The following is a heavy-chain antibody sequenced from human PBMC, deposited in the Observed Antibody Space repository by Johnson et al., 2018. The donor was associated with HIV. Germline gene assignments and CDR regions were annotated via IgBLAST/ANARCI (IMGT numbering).Heavy chain of an antibody. CDR2: IWYDGSNK. D-gene: IGHD2-15*01. CDR1: GFTFSTYG. J-gene: IGHJ3*02. CDR3: ARAGIVFDI. Sequence: QVQLVESGGGLVQPGRSLRLSCTASGFTFSTYGMHWVRQAPGKGLEWVALIWYDGSNKYYADSVKGRFTISRDISKNTLYLQMKSLRAEDTAVYFCARAGIVFDIWGQGTMVTVSS. V-gene: IGHV3-33*01.